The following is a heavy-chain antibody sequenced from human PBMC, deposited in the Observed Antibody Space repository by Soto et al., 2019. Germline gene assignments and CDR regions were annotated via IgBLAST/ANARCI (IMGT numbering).Heavy chain of an antibody. J-gene: IGHJ6*02. D-gene: IGHD6-19*01. V-gene: IGHV3-7*01. CDR2: IKQDGSEK. CDR3: ARDSSSGWLNYYYGMDV. CDR1: GFTFSSYW. Sequence: EVQLVESGGGLVQPGGSLRLSCAASGFTFSSYWMSWVRQAPGKGLEWVANIKQDGSEKYYVDSVKGRFTISRDNAKNSLYLQMNSLRAEDTAVYYCARDSSSGWLNYYYGMDVWGQGTTVTVSS.